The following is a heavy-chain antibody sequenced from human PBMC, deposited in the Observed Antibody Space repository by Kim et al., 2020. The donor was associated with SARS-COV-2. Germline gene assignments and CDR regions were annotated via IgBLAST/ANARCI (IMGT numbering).Heavy chain of an antibody. CDR3: GREAEWSHGYSYDL. J-gene: IGHJ5*02. Sequence: GGSLRLSCSTSGFTFNSYTMNWVRQAPGKGLEWVAYINSRGSPIHYADSVKGRFTIYRDNAKTSLYLQMSSQRVEDTVVYYCGREAEWSHGYSYDLWGQGTLVTVSS. CDR2: INSRGSPI. D-gene: IGHD5-18*01. CDR1: GFTFNSYT. V-gene: IGHV3-48*03.